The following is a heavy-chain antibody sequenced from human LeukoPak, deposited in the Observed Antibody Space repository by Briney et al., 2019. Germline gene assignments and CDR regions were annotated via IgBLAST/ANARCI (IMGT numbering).Heavy chain of an antibody. Sequence: GGSLRLSCTVSGFTFRGYWMSWVRQAPGKGLEWVANIRDDGGLKNYVDSVKGRFTISRDNAKNSVSLQMNSLRAEDTAVYYCARDLPWGYFDYWGQGTLVTVSS. D-gene: IGHD7-27*01. CDR1: GFTFRGYW. J-gene: IGHJ4*02. V-gene: IGHV3-7*01. CDR2: IRDDGGLK. CDR3: ARDLPWGYFDY.